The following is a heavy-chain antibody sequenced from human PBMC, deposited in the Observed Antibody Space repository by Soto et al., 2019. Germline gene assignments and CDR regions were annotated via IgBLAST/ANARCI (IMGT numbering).Heavy chain of an antibody. CDR3: ATDLYYQGWFDP. CDR2: FDPEDGET. V-gene: IGHV1-24*01. D-gene: IGHD2-2*01. Sequence: VASVKVSCKVSGYTLTELSMHWVRQAPGKGLEWMGGFDPEDGETIYAQKFQGRVTMTEDTSTDTAYMELSSLRSEDTAVYYCATDLYYQGWFDPWGQGTLVTVSS. CDR1: GYTLTELS. J-gene: IGHJ5*02.